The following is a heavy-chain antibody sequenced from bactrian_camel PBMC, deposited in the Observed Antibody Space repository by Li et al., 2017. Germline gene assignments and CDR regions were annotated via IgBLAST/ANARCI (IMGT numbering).Heavy chain of an antibody. V-gene: IGHV3S26*01. Sequence: VQLVESGGGSVQAGGSLRLSCAAPGYRYDTYCMGWFRQAPGKAREGIAVIDSDGDTAYAESMKGRFTISQDKAKNTMYLQLNNLKPEDTSVYYCAADRGYGLGCLSDSGYWGQGTQVTVS. D-gene: IGHD1*01. CDR3: AADRGYGLGCLSDSGY. J-gene: IGHJ6*01. CDR1: GYRYDTYC. CDR2: IDSDGDT.